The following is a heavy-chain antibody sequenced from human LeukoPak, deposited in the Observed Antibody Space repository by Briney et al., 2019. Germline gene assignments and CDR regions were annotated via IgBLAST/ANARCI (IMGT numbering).Heavy chain of an antibody. V-gene: IGHV3-23*01. CDR2: ISGSGGST. J-gene: IGHJ4*02. D-gene: IGHD3-10*01. Sequence: PGGSLRLSCAASGFTFSSYAISWVRQAPGKGLEWVSAISGSGGSTYYADSVKGRFTISRDNSKNTLYLQMNSLRAEDTAVYYCAKVMTRTMVRGGPPSDYWGQGTLVTVSS. CDR1: GFTFSSYA. CDR3: AKVMTRTMVRGGPPSDY.